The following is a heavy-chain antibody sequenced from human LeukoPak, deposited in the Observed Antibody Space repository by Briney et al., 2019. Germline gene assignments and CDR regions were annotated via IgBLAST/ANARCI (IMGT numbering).Heavy chain of an antibody. CDR3: ARIQAVGVPVAIDAYYSYGMDV. J-gene: IGHJ6*02. CDR2: FIPMAGIA. D-gene: IGHD2/OR15-2a*01. Sequence: GASVKVSCKASGGTFSKNAISWVRQAPGQGLEWMGRFIPMAGIATYAQEFQGRVTITEDRPTSTAYMELSSLRSDDTAVYYCARIQAVGVPVAIDAYYSYGMDVWGQGTAVTVSS. V-gene: IGHV1-69*04. CDR1: GGTFSKNA.